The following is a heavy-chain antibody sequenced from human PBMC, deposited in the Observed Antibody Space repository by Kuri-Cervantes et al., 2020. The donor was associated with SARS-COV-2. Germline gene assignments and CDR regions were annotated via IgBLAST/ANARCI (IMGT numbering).Heavy chain of an antibody. D-gene: IGHD6-13*01. CDR2: IYHSGST. CDR1: GYSISSGYY. V-gene: IGHV4-38-2*01. J-gene: IGHJ4*02. Sequence: GSLRLSCAVSGYSISSGYYWGWIRQLPGKGLEWIGSIYHSGSTYYNPSLKSRVTISVDTSKNQFSLKLSSVTAADTAVYYCARVPIAAPEYWGQGTLVTVSS. CDR3: ARVPIAAPEY.